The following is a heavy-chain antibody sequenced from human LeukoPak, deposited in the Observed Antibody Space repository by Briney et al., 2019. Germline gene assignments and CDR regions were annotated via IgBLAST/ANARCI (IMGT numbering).Heavy chain of an antibody. CDR1: GFTFSSSA. CDR2: VSGSGDRT. J-gene: IGHJ4*02. Sequence: GGSLRLSCAASGFTFSSSAMSWVRQAPGKGLEWVTAVSGSGDRTYYTDSVKGRFTISRDNSKNILFLQMTSLRAEDTAVYYCAKEGTAGRGPLVDYWGQGTLVIVSS. D-gene: IGHD5-24*01. CDR3: AKEGTAGRGPLVDY. V-gene: IGHV3-23*01.